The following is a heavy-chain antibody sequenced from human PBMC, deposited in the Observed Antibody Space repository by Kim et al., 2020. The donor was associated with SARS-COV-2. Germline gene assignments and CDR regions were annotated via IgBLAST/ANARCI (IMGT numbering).Heavy chain of an antibody. J-gene: IGHJ4*02. V-gene: IGHV3-30*18. CDR3: AKDLGDYYYGSGIAADPTYYFDY. CDR1: GFTFSSYG. CDR2: ISYDGSNK. D-gene: IGHD3-10*01. Sequence: GGSLRLSCAASGFTFSSYGMHWVRQAPGKGLEWVAVISYDGSNKYYADSVKGRFTISRDNSKNTLYLQMNSLRAEDTAVYYCAKDLGDYYYGSGIAADPTYYFDYWGQGTLVTVSS.